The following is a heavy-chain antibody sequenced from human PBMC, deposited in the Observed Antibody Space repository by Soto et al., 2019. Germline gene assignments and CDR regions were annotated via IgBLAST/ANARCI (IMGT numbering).Heavy chain of an antibody. J-gene: IGHJ4*02. CDR1: GYTFTDYG. V-gene: IGHV1-18*01. Sequence: QVQVVQSEGQVKQPGASVKVSCKASGYTFTDYGFSWVRQVPGQGLEWMGYISPSSGYTTYAPNLQGRVIIATDRSTTTVYMELRSLTSDDTAVYYCAREMWTRSGPQNFFDYWGQGALVTVSS. D-gene: IGHD6-25*01. CDR2: ISPSSGYT. CDR3: AREMWTRSGPQNFFDY.